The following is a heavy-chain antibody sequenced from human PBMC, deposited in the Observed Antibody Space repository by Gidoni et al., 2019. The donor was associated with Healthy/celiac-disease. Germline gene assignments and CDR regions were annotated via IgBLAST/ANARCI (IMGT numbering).Heavy chain of an antibody. J-gene: IGHJ5*02. CDR1: GFTFSSYA. D-gene: IGHD5-12*01. CDR3: AKERYSGYDSILHWFAP. V-gene: IGHV3-23*01. CDR2: IVGSGGST. Sequence: EVQLLESGGGLVQHGGSLRLSGAAAGFTFSSYAMSWVRQAPGKGLEWVSAIVGSGGSTSYADSVQGRFTISRDNSKNTLYLQMNLLRAEDTAVYYCAKERYSGYDSILHWFAPWGQGTLVTVSS.